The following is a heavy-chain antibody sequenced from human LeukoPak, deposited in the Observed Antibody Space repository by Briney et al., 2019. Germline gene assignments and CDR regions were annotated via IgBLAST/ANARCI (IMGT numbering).Heavy chain of an antibody. Sequence: SETLSLTCAVYGGSFSGYYWSWIRQPPGKGLEWIGEINHSGSTNYNPSLKSRVTISVDTSKNQFSLKLSPVTAADTAVYYCARAPGIAVAGTSRYYYYMDVWGKGTTVTVSS. V-gene: IGHV4-34*01. J-gene: IGHJ6*03. CDR3: ARAPGIAVAGTSRYYYYMDV. CDR1: GGSFSGYY. CDR2: INHSGST. D-gene: IGHD6-19*01.